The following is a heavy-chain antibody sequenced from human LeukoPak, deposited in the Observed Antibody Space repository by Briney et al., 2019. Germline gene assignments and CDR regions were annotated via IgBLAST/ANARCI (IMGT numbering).Heavy chain of an antibody. CDR3: ARNLPAADY. CDR1: GFTFTIYA. CDR2: ISGNGDST. D-gene: IGHD2-2*01. J-gene: IGHJ4*02. Sequence: GGSLRLSCAASGFTFTIYAMSWVRQAPGKGLEWVSTISGNGDSTNYADSVKGRFTISRDNSKNSLYLQMNSLRAEDTAVYYCARNLPAADYWGQGTLVTVSS. V-gene: IGHV3-23*01.